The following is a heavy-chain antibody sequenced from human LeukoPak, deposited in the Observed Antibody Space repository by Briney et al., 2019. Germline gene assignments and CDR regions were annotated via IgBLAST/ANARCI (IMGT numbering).Heavy chain of an antibody. Sequence: ASVKVSCKASGYTFTGYYMHWVRQATGQGLEWMGWMNPNSGNTGYAQKFQGRVTMTRNTSISTAYMELSSLRSEDTAVYYCARGSVLLWFGEFNPWGQGTLVTVSS. CDR3: ARGSVLLWFGEFNP. J-gene: IGHJ5*02. D-gene: IGHD3-10*01. CDR1: GYTFTGYY. V-gene: IGHV1-8*02. CDR2: MNPNSGNT.